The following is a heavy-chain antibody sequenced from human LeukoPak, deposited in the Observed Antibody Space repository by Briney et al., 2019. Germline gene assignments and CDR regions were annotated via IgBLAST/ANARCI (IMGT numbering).Heavy chain of an antibody. CDR3: AGAYCGGDCYSGRAFDI. D-gene: IGHD2-21*02. J-gene: IGHJ3*02. CDR2: IYTSGST. CDR1: GGSISSYY. V-gene: IGHV4-4*07. Sequence: PSETLSLTCTVSGGSISSYYWSWIRQPAGKGLEWIGRIYTSGSTNYNPSLKSRVTISVDTSKNQFSLKLSSVTAADTAVYYCAGAYCGGDCYSGRAFDIWGQGTMVTVSS.